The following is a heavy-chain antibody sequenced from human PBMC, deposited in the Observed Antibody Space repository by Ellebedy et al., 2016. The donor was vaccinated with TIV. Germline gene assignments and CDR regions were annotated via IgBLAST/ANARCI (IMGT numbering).Heavy chain of an antibody. V-gene: IGHV4-39*01. Sequence: MPSETLSLTCSVSGGSIIRSSYYWGWIRQSPGKGLEWIASIYYSGSAYYQPSLKSRLTISVDKSKNQFSLNLTSVTAADTAFYYCASEPPYFYGSSIYLKDFWGQGTLVTVSP. CDR1: GGSIIRSSYY. CDR2: IYYSGSA. D-gene: IGHD3-10*01. CDR3: ASEPPYFYGSSIYLKDF. J-gene: IGHJ4*02.